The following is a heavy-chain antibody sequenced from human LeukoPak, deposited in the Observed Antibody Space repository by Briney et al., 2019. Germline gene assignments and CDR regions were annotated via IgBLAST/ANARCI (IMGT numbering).Heavy chain of an antibody. D-gene: IGHD5-12*01. J-gene: IGHJ4*02. Sequence: GASVKVSCKASGGTFSSYAISWVRQAPGQGLEWMGRIIPIFGIANYAQKFQGRVTITADKSTSTAYMALSSLRSEDTAVYYCAREQEIGWKGATIEWYFDYWGQGTLVTVSS. CDR1: GGTFSSYA. CDR3: AREQEIGWKGATIEWYFDY. V-gene: IGHV1-69*04. CDR2: IIPIFGIA.